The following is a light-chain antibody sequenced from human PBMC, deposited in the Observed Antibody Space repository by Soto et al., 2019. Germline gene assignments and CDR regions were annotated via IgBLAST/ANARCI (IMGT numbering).Light chain of an antibody. CDR2: KDS. CDR1: ALPKQY. CDR3: QSADSSGTYYV. Sequence: SYELTQPPSVSVSPGQTARITCXGXALPKQYAYWYQQKPGQAPVLVIYKDSERPSGIPERFSGSSSGTTVTLTISGVQAEDEADYYCQSADSSGTYYVFGTGTKVTVL. V-gene: IGLV3-25*03. J-gene: IGLJ1*01.